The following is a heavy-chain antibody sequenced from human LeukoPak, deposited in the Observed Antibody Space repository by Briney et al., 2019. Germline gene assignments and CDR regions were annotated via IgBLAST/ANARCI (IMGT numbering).Heavy chain of an antibody. CDR3: ARMADPPQAFDY. J-gene: IGHJ4*02. Sequence: SETLSLTCTVSGGSIGSSRYYWGWIRQPPGKGLEWIGSIYYSGCTYYNPSLKSRVTISVDTSKNQFSLKLSSVTAADTAVYYCARMADPPQAFDYWGQGTLVTVSS. CDR1: GGSIGSSRYY. V-gene: IGHV4-39*01. CDR2: IYYSGCT.